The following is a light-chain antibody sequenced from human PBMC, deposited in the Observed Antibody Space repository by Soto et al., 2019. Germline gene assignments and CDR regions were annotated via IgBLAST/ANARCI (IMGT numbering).Light chain of an antibody. Sequence: QAVVTQEPSLTVSPGGTVTLTYASSTGAVTSGNYPNWFQQKPGQAPRPLIYSTINKHSWTPARFSGSLLGGKAALTLSGVQPEDEADYYCLLYSGGPWVFGGGTKVTVL. CDR1: TGAVTSGNY. J-gene: IGLJ3*02. V-gene: IGLV7-43*01. CDR3: LLYSGGPWV. CDR2: STI.